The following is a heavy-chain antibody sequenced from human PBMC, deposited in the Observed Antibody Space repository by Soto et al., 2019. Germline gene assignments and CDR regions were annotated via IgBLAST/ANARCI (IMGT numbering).Heavy chain of an antibody. CDR1: GDSVSNKGAT. Sequence: SQTLSLTCAISGDSVSNKGATWNWVRLSPSRGLEWLGRTYYRSKWNYDYAISVKSRISINPDTSKNQFSLQLNSVTPEDTAVYYCARVLMITFGGAPRENWFDPWGQGPLVTVSS. D-gene: IGHD3-16*01. CDR2: TYYRSKWNY. V-gene: IGHV6-1*01. CDR3: ARVLMITFGGAPRENWFDP. J-gene: IGHJ5*02.